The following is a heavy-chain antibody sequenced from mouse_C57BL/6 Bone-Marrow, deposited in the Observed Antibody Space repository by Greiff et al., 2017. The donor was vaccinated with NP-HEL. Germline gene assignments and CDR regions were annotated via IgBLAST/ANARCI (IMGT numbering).Heavy chain of an antibody. V-gene: IGHV1-50*01. Sequence: VQLQQPGAELVKPGASVKLSCKASGYTFTSYWMQWVKQRPGQGLEWIGEIDPSDSYTNYTQKFKGKATLTVDTSSSTAYMQLSSLTSEDAAGYYCASLTTVVFDDWGQGTTLTVAS. J-gene: IGHJ2*01. CDR1: GYTFTSYW. CDR3: ASLTTVVFDD. CDR2: IDPSDSYT. D-gene: IGHD1-1*01.